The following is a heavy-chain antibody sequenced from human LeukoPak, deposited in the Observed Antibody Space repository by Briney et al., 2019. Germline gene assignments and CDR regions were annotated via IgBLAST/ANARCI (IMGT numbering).Heavy chain of an antibody. D-gene: IGHD6-19*01. V-gene: IGHV4-39*07. CDR3: ARGSPYAGYSSGWYPLGSSAIDY. Sequence: SETLSLTCTVSGGSISSSSYYWGWIRQPPGKGLEWIGEINHSGSTNYNPSLKSRVTISVDTSKNQFSLKLSSVTAADTAVYYCARGSPYAGYSSGWYPLGSSAIDYWGQGTLVTVSS. CDR2: INHSGST. CDR1: GGSISSSSYY. J-gene: IGHJ4*02.